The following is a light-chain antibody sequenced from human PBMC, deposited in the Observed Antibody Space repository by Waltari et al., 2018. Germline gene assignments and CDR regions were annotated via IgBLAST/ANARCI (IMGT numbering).Light chain of an antibody. J-gene: IGKJ2*01. CDR2: WAS. CDR1: QSVLHTNNKNY. Sequence: DIVMTQSPDSLAVSLGERATINCKSSQSVLHTNNKNYLAWYQQNPGHPPKLLIYWASTRESGVPDRFSGSGSGTDFTLAISSLQAEDVAVYYCQQYYSAPNTFGQGTNVEIK. V-gene: IGKV4-1*01. CDR3: QQYYSAPNT.